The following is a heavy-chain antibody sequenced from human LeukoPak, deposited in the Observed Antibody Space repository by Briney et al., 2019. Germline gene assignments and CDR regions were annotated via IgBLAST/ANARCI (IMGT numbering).Heavy chain of an antibody. D-gene: IGHD1-20*01. Sequence: GESLKISCKGSGYNFSCYWIAWVRQMPGKGLEWMGIIYPGDSDTRYSPSFQGQVTISADKSISTAYLQWSSLKASDTAMYYCARGTNWNDGGYFDYWGQGTLVTVSS. CDR1: GYNFSCYW. J-gene: IGHJ4*02. CDR3: ARGTNWNDGGYFDY. CDR2: IYPGDSDT. V-gene: IGHV5-51*01.